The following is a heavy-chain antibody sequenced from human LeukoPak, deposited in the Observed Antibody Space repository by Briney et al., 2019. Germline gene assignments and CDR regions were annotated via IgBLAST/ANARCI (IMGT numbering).Heavy chain of an antibody. Sequence: PSETLSLTCAVYGGSFSGYYWSWIRQPPGKGLEWIGEINHSGSTNYNPSLKSRVTISVDTSKNQFSLKLSSVTAADTAVYYCARDNFDYGDYWAGWFDPWGQGTLVTVSS. CDR1: GGSFSGYY. V-gene: IGHV4-34*01. D-gene: IGHD4-17*01. CDR3: ARDNFDYGDYWAGWFDP. J-gene: IGHJ5*02. CDR2: INHSGST.